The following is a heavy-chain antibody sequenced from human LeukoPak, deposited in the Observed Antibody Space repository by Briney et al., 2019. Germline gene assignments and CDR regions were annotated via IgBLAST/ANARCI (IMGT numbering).Heavy chain of an antibody. CDR1: GFTFSSYS. CDR3: ATGVRFGELGAVY. Sequence: PGGSLRLSCAASGFTFSSYSMNWVRQAPGEGLEWVSYIRSSGSTIYYADSVKGRFTISRDNAKNSLYLQMNSLRAEDTAVYYCATGVRFGELGAVYWGQGTLVTVSS. D-gene: IGHD3-10*01. CDR2: IRSSGSTI. V-gene: IGHV3-48*04. J-gene: IGHJ4*02.